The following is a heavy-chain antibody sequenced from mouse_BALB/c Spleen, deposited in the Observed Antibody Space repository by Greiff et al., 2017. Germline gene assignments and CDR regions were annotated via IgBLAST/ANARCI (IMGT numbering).Heavy chain of an antibody. CDR2: IWGDGST. CDR3: ATYDGSSYWYFDV. V-gene: IGHV2-6-7*01. Sequence: QVQLKESGPGLVAPSQSLSITCTVSGFSLTGYGVNWVRQPPGKGLEWLGMIWGDGSTDYNSALKSRLSISKDNSKSQVFLKMNSLQTDDTARYYCATYDGSSYWYFDVWGAGTTVTVSS. J-gene: IGHJ1*01. D-gene: IGHD1-1*01. CDR1: GFSLTGYG.